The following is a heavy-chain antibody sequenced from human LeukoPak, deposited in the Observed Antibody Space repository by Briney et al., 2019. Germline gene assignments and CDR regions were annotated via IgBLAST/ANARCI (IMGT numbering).Heavy chain of an antibody. CDR2: IYYSGST. CDR1: GGSISGYY. CDR3: ARGVVIAPQTFDY. Sequence: SETLSLTCTVSGGSISGYYWSWIRQPPGKGLEWIGYIYYSGSTNYNPSLKSRVTISVDTSKNQFSLKLSSVTAADTAVYYCARGVVIAPQTFDYWGQGTLVTVSS. J-gene: IGHJ4*02. V-gene: IGHV4-59*01. D-gene: IGHD2-21*01.